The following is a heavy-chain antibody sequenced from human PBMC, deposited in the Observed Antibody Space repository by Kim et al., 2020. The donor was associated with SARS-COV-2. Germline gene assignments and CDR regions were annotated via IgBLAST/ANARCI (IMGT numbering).Heavy chain of an antibody. CDR2: IRSNSDGGTT. D-gene: IGHD2-15*01. J-gene: IGHJ4*02. V-gene: IGHV3-15*01. CDR3: SSPRWNY. CDR1: GFTLSNTW. Sequence: GGSLRLSCAASGFTLSNTWKTWVRQAPGKGLEWVGRIRSNSDGGTTDYAAPVSGRFSISRDDSKNTLYLQMISLKTEDTAVYYCSSPRWNYWGQGTLVTVSS.